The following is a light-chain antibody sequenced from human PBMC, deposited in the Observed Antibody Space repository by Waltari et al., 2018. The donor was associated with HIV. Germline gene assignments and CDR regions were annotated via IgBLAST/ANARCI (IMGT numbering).Light chain of an antibody. V-gene: IGLV2-14*01. Sequence: QSALTQPASVSGSPGQSITISCTGNSRDVGGYNYVSWYQQHPGKAPKLMIYDVSNRPSGVSNRFSGSKSGNTASLTISGLQAEDESDYYCSSYTSSSTGVFGGGTKLTVL. CDR3: SSYTSSSTGV. CDR1: SRDVGGYNY. CDR2: DVS. J-gene: IGLJ2*01.